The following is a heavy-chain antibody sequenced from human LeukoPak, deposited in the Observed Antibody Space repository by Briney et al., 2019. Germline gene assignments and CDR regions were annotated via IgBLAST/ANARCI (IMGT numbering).Heavy chain of an antibody. CDR1: GGSFSGYY. CDR3: ARVYSSSRYTSEYFQH. D-gene: IGHD6-13*01. V-gene: IGHV4-34*01. CDR2: INHSGST. Sequence: SETLSLTCAVYGGSFSGYYWSWLRQPPGKGLEWIGEINHSGSTNYNPSLKSRVTISVDTSKNQFSLKLSSVTAADTAVYYCARVYSSSRYTSEYFQHWGQGTLVTVSS. J-gene: IGHJ1*01.